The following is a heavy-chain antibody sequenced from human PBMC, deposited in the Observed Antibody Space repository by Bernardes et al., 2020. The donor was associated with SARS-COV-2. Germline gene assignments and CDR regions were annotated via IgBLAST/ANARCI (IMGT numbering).Heavy chain of an antibody. CDR2: IKGDGSQG. J-gene: IGHJ4*02. CDR1: GFTFSSYW. V-gene: IGHV3-7*01. Sequence: GGSLRLSCAASGFTFSSYWMSWVRQAPGKGLEWVANIKGDGSQGSSVDSVRGRFAISRDNAKNLLYLQMNSLRAEDTAVYYCARVLPGYSSGWYGSDYWGQGTLVTVSS. CDR3: ARVLPGYSSGWYGSDY. D-gene: IGHD6-19*01.